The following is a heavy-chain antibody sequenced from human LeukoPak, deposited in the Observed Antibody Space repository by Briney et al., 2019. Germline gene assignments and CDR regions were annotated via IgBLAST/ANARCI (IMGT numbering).Heavy chain of an antibody. CDR1: GGSISSYY. J-gene: IGHJ4*02. V-gene: IGHV4-59*01. D-gene: IGHD6-19*01. CDR3: AREGGGSGFFFDY. CDR2: IYYSGST. Sequence: SETLSLTCTVSGGSISSYYWSWIRQPPGKGLEWIGYIYYSGSTNYNPSLKSRVTISVDPSKNQSSLKLSSVTAADTAVYYCAREGGGSGFFFDYWGQGTLVTVSS.